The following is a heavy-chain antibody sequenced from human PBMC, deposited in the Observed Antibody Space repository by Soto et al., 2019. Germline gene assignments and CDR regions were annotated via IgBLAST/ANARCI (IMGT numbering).Heavy chain of an antibody. V-gene: IGHV3-33*01. J-gene: IGHJ4*02. CDR1: GFTFNTYG. CDR2: IRYDGSLK. Sequence: GGSLRLSCAASGFTFNTYGMHWVRQAPGKGLEWVAVIRYDGSLKYYADSVKGRFTISRDNSKNTLYLQINSLRAEDTAVYYCARDSGYTYGPPTYWGQGTLVTVYS. D-gene: IGHD5-18*01. CDR3: ARDSGYTYGPPTY.